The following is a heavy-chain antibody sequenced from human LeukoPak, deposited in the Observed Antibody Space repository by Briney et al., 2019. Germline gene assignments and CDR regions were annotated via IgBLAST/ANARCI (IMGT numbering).Heavy chain of an antibody. Sequence: PGGSLRLSCEASGFTFSSYWMHWVRQAPGKGLVWVSRIKTDGSSTNYADSVKGRFTISRDNAKNTVYLQMNGLRAEDTAVYYCASSLGALIWGQGTLVTVPS. J-gene: IGHJ4*02. CDR1: GFTFSSYW. CDR3: ASSLGALI. V-gene: IGHV3-74*01. D-gene: IGHD1-26*01. CDR2: IKTDGSST.